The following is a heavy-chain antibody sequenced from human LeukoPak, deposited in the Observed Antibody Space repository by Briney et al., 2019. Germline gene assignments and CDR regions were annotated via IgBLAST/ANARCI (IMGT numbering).Heavy chain of an antibody. CDR3: ARDAYYYDSSGDGPGVDYYMDV. CDR2: IIPIFGTA. D-gene: IGHD3-22*01. J-gene: IGHJ6*03. Sequence: GSSVKVSCKASGGTFSSYAISWVRQAPGQGLEWMGGIIPIFGTANYAQKFQGRVTITTDESTSTAYMELSSLRSEDTAVYYCARDAYYYDSSGDGPGVDYYMDVWGKGTTVTVSS. CDR1: GGTFSSYA. V-gene: IGHV1-69*05.